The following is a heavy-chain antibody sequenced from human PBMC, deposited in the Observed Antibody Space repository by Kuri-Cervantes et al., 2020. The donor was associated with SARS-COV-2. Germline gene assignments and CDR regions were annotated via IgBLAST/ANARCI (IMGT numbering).Heavy chain of an antibody. D-gene: IGHD3-10*01. CDR2: ISWNSGSI. J-gene: IGHJ6*03. CDR1: GFTFDDYA. V-gene: IGHV3-9*01. Sequence: GGSLRLSCAASGFTFDDYAMHWVRQAPGKGLEWVSGISWNSGSIGYADSVKGRFTISRDNSKNTLYLQMNSLRAEDTAVYYCAKDFGFRGFYYYYYMDVWGKGTTVTVSS. CDR3: AKDFGFRGFYYYYYMDV.